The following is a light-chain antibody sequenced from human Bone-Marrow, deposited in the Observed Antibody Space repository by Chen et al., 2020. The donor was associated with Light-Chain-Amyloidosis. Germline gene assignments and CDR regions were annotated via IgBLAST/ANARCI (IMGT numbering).Light chain of an antibody. J-gene: IGLJ3*02. V-gene: IGLV6-57*01. CDR1: SGSIATNY. Sequence: NFMLIQPHSVSESTGKTVIISCTRSSGSIATNYVQWYQQSPGSSPTTVIYEDDQRPSGVPDRFSGSIDRSSNSASLSISGLKTEDEADYYCQSYQGSSQGVFGGGTKLTVL. CDR3: QSYQGSSQGV. CDR2: EDD.